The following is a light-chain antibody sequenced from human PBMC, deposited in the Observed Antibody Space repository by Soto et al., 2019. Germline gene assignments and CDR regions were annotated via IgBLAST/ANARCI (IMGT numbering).Light chain of an antibody. CDR3: QKYAGSPRK. CDR2: DAS. Sequence: QSPSSLSASIGDRVTITCLASQSISIWLAWYQQKPGKAPKVLIYDASSLESGVPSRFSGSGSGTDFTLTINRVEPEDFAVYFCQKYAGSPRKFGQGTKVDIK. J-gene: IGKJ1*01. CDR1: QSISIW. V-gene: IGKV1-5*01.